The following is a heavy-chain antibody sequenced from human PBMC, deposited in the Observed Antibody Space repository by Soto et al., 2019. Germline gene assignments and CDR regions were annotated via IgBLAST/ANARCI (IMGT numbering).Heavy chain of an antibody. CDR3: ARGLTDAFDI. D-gene: IGHD2-8*01. Sequence: QVQLQESGPGLVKPSETLSLTCTVSGGSISSYYWSWIRQPPGKGLEWIGYIYYSGSTNYNPSLRXXVXIXXDTSKNQFSLKLSSVTAADTAVYYCARGLTDAFDIWGQGTMVTVSS. J-gene: IGHJ3*02. CDR1: GGSISSYY. CDR2: IYYSGST. V-gene: IGHV4-59*01.